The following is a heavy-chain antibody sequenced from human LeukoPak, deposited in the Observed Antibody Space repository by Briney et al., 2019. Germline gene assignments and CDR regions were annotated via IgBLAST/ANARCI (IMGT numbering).Heavy chain of an antibody. CDR3: ARDYKFSNGWNYFDY. CDR1: GYTFTGYY. V-gene: IGHV1-18*04. CDR2: ISAYNGNT. J-gene: IGHJ4*02. D-gene: IGHD6-19*01. Sequence: ASVKVSCKASGYTFTGYYMHWVRQAPGQGLEWMGWISAYNGNTNYAQKLQGRLTMTTDTSTSTAFLELRSLRSDDTAVYYCARDYKFSNGWNYFDYWGQGTPVTVSS.